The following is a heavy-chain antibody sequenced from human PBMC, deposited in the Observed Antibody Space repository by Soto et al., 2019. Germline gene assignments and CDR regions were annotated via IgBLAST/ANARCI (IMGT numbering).Heavy chain of an antibody. CDR3: ARDLPTMDV. J-gene: IGHJ6*02. CDR1: GYTFTSYA. Sequence: ASVKVSCKASGYTFTSYAMHWVRQAPGQRLEWMGWINAGIGDTEYSQKFQGRVTITRDTSASTAYMELRSLRSDDTAVYYCARDLPTMDVWGQGTTVTVSS. V-gene: IGHV1-3*01. CDR2: INAGIGDT.